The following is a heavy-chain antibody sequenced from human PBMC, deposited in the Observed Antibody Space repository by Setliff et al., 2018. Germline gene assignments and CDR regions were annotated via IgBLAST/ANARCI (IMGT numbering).Heavy chain of an antibody. CDR3: TRGRQNYYYMDV. J-gene: IGHJ6*03. V-gene: IGHV4-4*07. Sequence: SETLSLPCTVSGGSVTSYYWSWIRQAAGKGLEWVGRISSNGRTNYNPSLEGRVSMSVDTSKNQISLHLTSMTTADTALYYCTRGRQNYYYMDVWGKGTTVTVSS. CDR1: GGSVTSYY. CDR2: ISSNGRT.